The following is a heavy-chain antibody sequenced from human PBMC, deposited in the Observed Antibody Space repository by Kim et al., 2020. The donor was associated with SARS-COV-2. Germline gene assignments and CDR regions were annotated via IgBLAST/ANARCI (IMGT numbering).Heavy chain of an antibody. CDR3: ARVAIAAAGSFDY. V-gene: IGHV4-59*01. J-gene: IGHJ4*02. D-gene: IGHD6-13*01. Sequence: YYPSLKRRVTISVDTSKIQFSLKLSSVTAADTAVYYCARVAIAAAGSFDYWGQGTLVTVSS.